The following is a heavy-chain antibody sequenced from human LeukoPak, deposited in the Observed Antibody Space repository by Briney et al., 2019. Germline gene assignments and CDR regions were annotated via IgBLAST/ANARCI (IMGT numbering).Heavy chain of an antibody. Sequence: SETLSLTCTVSGGSISSFYWSWIRQPAEKGLEWIGRIYTSGSTNYNASLKSRITIAVDTSKSQFSLKLSSVTAADTAVYYCARLNYYGFDYWGQGTLVTFSS. J-gene: IGHJ4*02. D-gene: IGHD1-26*01. CDR2: IYTSGST. CDR3: ARLNYYGFDY. CDR1: GGSISSFY. V-gene: IGHV4-4*07.